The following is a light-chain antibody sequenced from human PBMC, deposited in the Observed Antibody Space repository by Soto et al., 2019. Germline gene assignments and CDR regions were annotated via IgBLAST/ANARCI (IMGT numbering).Light chain of an antibody. J-gene: IGKJ1*01. Sequence: EIVLTQSPGPLSLSPGERATLSCRASQSVSSSYLAWYQQKPGQAPRLLIYGASSRATGITDRFSGSGSGTDFTLTISRLEPEDFAVYYCQQYGRSSWTFGQGTKVEIK. CDR3: QQYGRSSWT. V-gene: IGKV3-20*01. CDR2: GAS. CDR1: QSVSSSY.